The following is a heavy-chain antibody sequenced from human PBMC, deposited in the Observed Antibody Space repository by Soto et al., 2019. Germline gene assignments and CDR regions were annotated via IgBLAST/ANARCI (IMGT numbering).Heavy chain of an antibody. CDR1: GYTFTSYG. Sequence: QVQLVQSGAEVKKPGSSVKVSCKASGYTFTSYGISWVRQAPGQGLVWMGWISAYNGNTNYAQKLQGRVTMTTAKSTSRAYMELRSLRSDEAAVYYCATEALGLPLDYWGQGTLVTVSS. V-gene: IGHV1-18*04. J-gene: IGHJ4*02. CDR3: ATEALGLPLDY. CDR2: ISAYNGNT. D-gene: IGHD3-16*01.